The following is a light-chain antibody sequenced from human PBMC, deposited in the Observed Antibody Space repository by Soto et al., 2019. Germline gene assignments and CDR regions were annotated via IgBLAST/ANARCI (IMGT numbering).Light chain of an antibody. CDR2: GAS. CDR3: QQYNDWPPQLT. Sequence: EIVMTQSPATLSVSVGERATLSRRASQTVSSKLAWYQQKPGQAPRLLIYGASTRATGIPARFTGSGSGTEFTLTISSLQSEDFAVYYCQQYNDWPPQLTFGGGTKVEIK. CDR1: QTVSSK. J-gene: IGKJ4*01. V-gene: IGKV3-15*01.